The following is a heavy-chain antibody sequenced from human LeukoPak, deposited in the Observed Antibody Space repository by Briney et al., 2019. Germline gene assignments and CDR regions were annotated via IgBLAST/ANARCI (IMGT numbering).Heavy chain of an antibody. Sequence: PGGSLRLSCAASGFTFSSYGMHWVRQAPGKGLEWVAVIWYDGSNKYYADSVKGRFTISRDNSKNTLYLQMNSLRAEDTAVYYCARDSTGYWYFDLWGRGTLVSVSS. CDR2: IWYDGSNK. V-gene: IGHV3-33*01. J-gene: IGHJ2*01. D-gene: IGHD3-3*02. CDR3: ARDSTGYWYFDL. CDR1: GFTFSSYG.